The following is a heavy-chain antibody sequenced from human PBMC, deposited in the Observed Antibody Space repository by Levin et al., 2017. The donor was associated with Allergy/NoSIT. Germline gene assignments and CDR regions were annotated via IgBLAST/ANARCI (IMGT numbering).Heavy chain of an antibody. CDR2: ISTGSRTI. Sequence: GGSLRLSCAASGFIFGPYSMNWVRQAPGKGLEWVSYISTGSRTIYYADSVKGRFTISRDDAKNSLYLQMNSLRDEDTAVYYCARDARGWYDYWGQGTLVTVSS. J-gene: IGHJ4*02. CDR3: ARDARGWYDY. V-gene: IGHV3-48*02. CDR1: GFIFGPYS. D-gene: IGHD6-19*01.